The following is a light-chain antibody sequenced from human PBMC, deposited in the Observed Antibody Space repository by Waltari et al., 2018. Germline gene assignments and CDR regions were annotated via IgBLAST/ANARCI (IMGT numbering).Light chain of an antibody. CDR3: QQYGSSPWT. J-gene: IGKJ1*01. V-gene: IGKV3-20*01. CDR1: QSVSSSY. CDR2: GAS. Sequence: EIVLTQSPGTLSLYPGERATLPRRASQSVSSSYLAWYQQKPGQAPRVLIHGASNRATGIPDRFSGSGSGTDFTLTISRLEPEDFAVYYCQQYGSSPWTFGQGTKVEIK.